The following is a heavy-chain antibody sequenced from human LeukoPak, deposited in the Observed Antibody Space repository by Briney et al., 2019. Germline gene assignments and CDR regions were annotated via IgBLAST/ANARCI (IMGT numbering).Heavy chain of an antibody. CDR1: GGTFSSYA. CDR3: ASRKEPKEYYFDY. J-gene: IGHJ4*02. D-gene: IGHD1-14*01. Sequence: SVKVSCTASGGTFSSYAISWVRQAPGQGLEWMGGIIPIFGTANYAQKFQGRVTITADESTSTAYMELSSLRSEDTAVYYCASRKEPKEYYFDYWAQGTLVTVSS. CDR2: IIPIFGTA. V-gene: IGHV1-69*13.